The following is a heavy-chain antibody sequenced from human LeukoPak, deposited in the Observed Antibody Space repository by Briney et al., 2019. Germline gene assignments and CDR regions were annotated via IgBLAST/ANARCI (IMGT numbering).Heavy chain of an antibody. Sequence: SGGSLRLSCAASGFTFSSYGMHWVRQAPAKGLEGVAVISYDGSNKYYADSVRGRFTISRDNSKNTLHLQMNSLGAEDTAVYFCAKVRLIYYDSSGYYFDYWGQGTLVTVSS. D-gene: IGHD3-22*01. J-gene: IGHJ4*02. CDR1: GFTFSSYG. V-gene: IGHV3-30*18. CDR2: ISYDGSNK. CDR3: AKVRLIYYDSSGYYFDY.